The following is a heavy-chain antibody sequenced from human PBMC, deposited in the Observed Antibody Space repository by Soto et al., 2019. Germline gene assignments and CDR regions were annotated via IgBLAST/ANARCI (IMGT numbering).Heavy chain of an antibody. V-gene: IGHV4-34*01. CDR1: GGSFSGYF. J-gene: IGHJ4*02. CDR3: ARGFSGVPIY. D-gene: IGHD3-10*01. Sequence: PSETLSLTCAVYGGSFSGYFWSWIRQTPEKGLEWIGEINHSGSTNSNPSLNSRVTLSVDTSKNQFSLNLNSVTAADTAMYYCARGFSGVPIYWGQGMLVTVSS. CDR2: INHSGST.